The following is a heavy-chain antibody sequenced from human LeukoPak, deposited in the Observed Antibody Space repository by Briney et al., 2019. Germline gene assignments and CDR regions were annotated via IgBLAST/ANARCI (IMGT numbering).Heavy chain of an antibody. CDR2: IYYSGST. D-gene: IGHD4-17*01. V-gene: IGHV4-39*01. Sequence: SETLSLTCTVSGGSVSSSGYYWGWIRQPPGKGLEWIGSIYYSGSTYYNPSLKSRVTISVDTSKNQFSLKLSSVTAADTAVYYCARSDDYGDYVSWIIWGQGTLVTVSS. CDR1: GGSVSSSGYY. CDR3: ARSDDYGDYVSWII. J-gene: IGHJ4*02.